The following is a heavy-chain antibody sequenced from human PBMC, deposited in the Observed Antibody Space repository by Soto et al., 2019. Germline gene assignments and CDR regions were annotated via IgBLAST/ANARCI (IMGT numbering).Heavy chain of an antibody. V-gene: IGHV1-8*01. D-gene: IGHD2-15*01. CDR2: MNANVDAT. CDR3: AREVVVGGSLWLDP. CDR1: GFTFASND. Sequence: GSVKFSCKAYGFTFASNDINWVRQGPGQGLQWMGWMNANVDATDSTHEFKGRVSMTWNASISTAYIELHNLKSDDTAVYYCAREVVVGGSLWLDPWGQGSLVTVSS. J-gene: IGHJ5*02.